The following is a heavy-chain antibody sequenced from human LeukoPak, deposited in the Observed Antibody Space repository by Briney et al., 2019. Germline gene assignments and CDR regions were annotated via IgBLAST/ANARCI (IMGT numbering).Heavy chain of an antibody. CDR2: IYYSGST. J-gene: IGHJ6*02. CDR1: GGSINSSSYY. CDR3: ARVSFGYGYYYGMDV. Sequence: SETLSLTCTVSGGSINSSSYYWGWIRQPPGKGLEWIGSIYYSGSTYYNPSLKSRVTISVDTSKNQFSLKLSSVTAADTAVYYCARVSFGYGYYYGMDVWGQGTTVTVSS. V-gene: IGHV4-39*07. D-gene: IGHD5-18*01.